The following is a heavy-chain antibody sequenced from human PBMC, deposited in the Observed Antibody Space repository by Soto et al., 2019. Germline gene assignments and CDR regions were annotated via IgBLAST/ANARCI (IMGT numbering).Heavy chain of an antibody. J-gene: IGHJ4*02. V-gene: IGHV4-4*02. D-gene: IGHD6-19*01. CDR3: ARAHTSGWHQYYFDS. Sequence: QVQLQQSGPGLVKPSETLSLTCSVSNGSISSDNWWAWVRQSPAKGLEWIGEIHQSGGINITPSLMSRVTISIDKSKNEFSLQLTSVTSADTAIYYCARAHTSGWHQYYFDSWGQGILVTVSS. CDR2: IHQSGGI. CDR1: NGSISSDNW.